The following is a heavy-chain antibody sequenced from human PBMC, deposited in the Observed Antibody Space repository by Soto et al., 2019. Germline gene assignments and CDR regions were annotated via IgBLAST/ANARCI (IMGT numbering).Heavy chain of an antibody. V-gene: IGHV3-66*01. CDR2: IYSGGST. Sequence: GGSLRLSCAASGFTVSSNYMSWVRQAPGKGLEWVSVIYSGGSTYYADSVKGRFTISRDNSKNTLYLQMNSLRAEDTAVYYCAGVQGLDPYPYDFDYWGQGTLVTVSS. D-gene: IGHD6-19*01. CDR1: GFTVSSNY. J-gene: IGHJ4*02. CDR3: AGVQGLDPYPYDFDY.